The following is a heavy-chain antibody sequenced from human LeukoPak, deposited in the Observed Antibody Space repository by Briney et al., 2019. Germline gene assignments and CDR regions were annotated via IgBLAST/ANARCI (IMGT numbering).Heavy chain of an antibody. V-gene: IGHV3-23*01. Sequence: GGSLILSCAASGFTFSSYAMSWVRQAPGKGLEWVSAISGSGGSTYYADSVKGRFTISRDNSKNTLYLQMNSLRAEDTAVYYCAKEGCSGGSCYVPAYNWFDPWGQGTLVTVSS. CDR3: AKEGCSGGSCYVPAYNWFDP. CDR1: GFTFSSYA. J-gene: IGHJ5*02. D-gene: IGHD2-15*01. CDR2: ISGSGGST.